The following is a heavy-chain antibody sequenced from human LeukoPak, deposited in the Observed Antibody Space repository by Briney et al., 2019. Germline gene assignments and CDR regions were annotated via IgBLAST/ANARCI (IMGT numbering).Heavy chain of an antibody. CDR1: GDSVPSNSAG. Sequence: SQTLSLTCAISGDSVPSNSAGWSWIRQSPSRVLEWLGRTYYRSKWYNDYAVSVKGRITINPDTSKNQFSLQLNSVTPEDTAVYYCAKGGGSLDYWGRGTLVTVSS. CDR2: TYYRSKWYN. V-gene: IGHV6-1*01. J-gene: IGHJ4*02. CDR3: AKGGGSLDY. D-gene: IGHD1-26*01.